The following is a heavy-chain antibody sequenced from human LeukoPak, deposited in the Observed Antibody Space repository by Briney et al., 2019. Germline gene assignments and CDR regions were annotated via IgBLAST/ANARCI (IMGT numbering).Heavy chain of an antibody. CDR2: FYSGGST. CDR1: GFTVSSNY. Sequence: GGSLRLSCAASGFTVSSNYMSWVRQAPGKGLEWVSVFYSGGSTYYADSVKGRFTISRDNSKNTLYLQMNSLRAEDTAVYYCARDIAATATSRYYYYGMDVWGQGTTVTVSS. D-gene: IGHD6-13*01. V-gene: IGHV3-53*01. J-gene: IGHJ6*02. CDR3: ARDIAATATSRYYYYGMDV.